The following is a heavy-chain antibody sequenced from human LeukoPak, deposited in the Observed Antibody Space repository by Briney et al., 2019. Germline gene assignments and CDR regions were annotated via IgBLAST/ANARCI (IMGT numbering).Heavy chain of an antibody. CDR1: GFTFSSYS. CDR3: ARRGRIFGVVINGYFDY. V-gene: IGHV3-7*05. D-gene: IGHD3-3*01. Sequence: GGSLRLSCAASGFTFSSYSVNWVRQAPGKGLEWVANIEQEGSEKNYVDSVKGRFTISRDNAKNSLYLQMNSLRAEDTAVYYCARRGRIFGVVINGYFDYWGQGTLVTVSS. J-gene: IGHJ4*02. CDR2: IEQEGSEK.